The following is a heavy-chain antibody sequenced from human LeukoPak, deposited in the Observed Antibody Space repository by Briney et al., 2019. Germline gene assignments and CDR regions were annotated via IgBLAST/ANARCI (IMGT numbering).Heavy chain of an antibody. D-gene: IGHD3-22*01. CDR1: GYTFIGYY. J-gene: IGHJ6*02. CDR3: AREGPPLRSRDSSGYYYPGGMDV. CDR2: INPNSGGT. Sequence: GSSVKVSCKASGYTFIGYYMYWVRQAPGQGLEWMGWINPNSGGTDYAQKFQGRVTMTRDTSISTAYMELSRLRSDDTAVYYCAREGPPLRSRDSSGYYYPGGMDVWGQGTTVTVSS. V-gene: IGHV1-2*02.